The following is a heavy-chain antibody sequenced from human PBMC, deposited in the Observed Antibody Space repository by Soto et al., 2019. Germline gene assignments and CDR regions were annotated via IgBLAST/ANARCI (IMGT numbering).Heavy chain of an antibody. CDR3: AKELHTSSGWSQVIY. J-gene: IGHJ4*02. Sequence: RLSCAASGFTFITYAMSWVRQAPGKGLEWVSVISGSGGSTYYEDSVKGRFTISRDNSKNTLYLQMNSLRAEDTAVYYCAKELHTSSGWSQVIYWGQGTLVTVSS. CDR1: GFTFITYA. CDR2: ISGSGGST. V-gene: IGHV3-23*01. D-gene: IGHD6-19*01.